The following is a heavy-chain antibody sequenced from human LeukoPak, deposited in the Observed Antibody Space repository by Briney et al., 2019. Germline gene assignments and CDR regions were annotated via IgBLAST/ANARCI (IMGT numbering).Heavy chain of an antibody. CDR2: INSDGSST. V-gene: IGHV3-74*01. CDR3: ASSGIAVAGTRYFDY. Sequence: GGSLRLSCAAFGFTFSSYWMHWVRQAPGKGLVWVSRINSDGSSTSYADSVKGRFTMSRDNAKNTLYLQMNSLRAEDTAVYYCASSGIAVAGTRYFDYWGQGTLVTVSS. CDR1: GFTFSSYW. J-gene: IGHJ4*02. D-gene: IGHD6-19*01.